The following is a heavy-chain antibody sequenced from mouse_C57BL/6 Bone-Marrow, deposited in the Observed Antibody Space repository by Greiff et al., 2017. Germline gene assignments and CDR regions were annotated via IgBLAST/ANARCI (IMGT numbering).Heavy chain of an antibody. Sequence: VKLQESGPGLVAPSQSLSITCTVSGFSLTSYGVDWVRQPPGKGLEWLGVIWGGGSTNYNSALMSRLSITKDNSKSQVFFKMNSLQAYDTAINYCAKKGGYGYDDGLYAMDYWGQGTSVTVSS. D-gene: IGHD2-2*01. V-gene: IGHV2-9*01. CDR3: AKKGGYGYDDGLYAMDY. J-gene: IGHJ4*01. CDR1: GFSLTSYG. CDR2: IWGGGST.